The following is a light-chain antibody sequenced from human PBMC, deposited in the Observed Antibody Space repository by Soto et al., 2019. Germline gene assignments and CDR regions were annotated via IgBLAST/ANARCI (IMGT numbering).Light chain of an antibody. J-gene: IGLJ2*01. CDR1: SSDVGGHNY. V-gene: IGLV2-14*01. CDR3: SSFTSSGTVV. CDR2: EVN. Sequence: QSALTQPASVSGSPGQSITISCTGTSSDVGGHNYVSWYQQHPGKAPKVRTFEVNNGPSGVSHRFSGSKSGNTASLTISGLQADDEADYYCSSFTSSGTVVFGGGTKLTVL.